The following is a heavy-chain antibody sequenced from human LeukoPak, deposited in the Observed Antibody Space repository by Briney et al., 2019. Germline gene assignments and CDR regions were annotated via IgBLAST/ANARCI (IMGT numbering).Heavy chain of an antibody. Sequence: PGGSLRLSCAASGFTFSSFAMSWVRQAPGKGLEWVSSISSSSSYIYYADSVKGRFTISRDNAKNSLYLQMNSLRAEDTAVYYCARERGYSYGNPSGAFDIWGQGTMVTVSS. CDR2: ISSSSSYI. J-gene: IGHJ3*02. D-gene: IGHD5-18*01. CDR3: ARERGYSYGNPSGAFDI. V-gene: IGHV3-21*01. CDR1: GFTFSSFA.